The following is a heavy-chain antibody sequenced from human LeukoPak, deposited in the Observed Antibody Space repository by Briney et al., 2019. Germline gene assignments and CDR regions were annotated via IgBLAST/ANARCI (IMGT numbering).Heavy chain of an antibody. CDR1: GYTFYNYA. Sequence: RGSQRLSCAASGYTFYNYAVTWVRQVPGKGLEWVSSISHDGASTHYADSVKGRFTISRDNSKNTVFLQMDSLRAEDTAVYFCAKYGSGQLWLLGWYFDFWGRGTLVSVSS. J-gene: IGHJ2*01. CDR3: AKYGSGQLWLLGWYFDF. V-gene: IGHV3-23*01. CDR2: ISHDGAST. D-gene: IGHD3-16*01.